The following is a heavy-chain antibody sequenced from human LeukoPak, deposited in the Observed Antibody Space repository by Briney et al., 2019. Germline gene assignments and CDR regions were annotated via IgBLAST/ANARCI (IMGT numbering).Heavy chain of an antibody. Sequence: GGSLRLSCAASGFPFNAYWMTWVRQAPGKGLEWVANIRQDGDTKYYVDSVKGRFTISRDNSKSTLYLQMNSLRAEDTAVYYCAKDLGLRYFDWLDAFDIWGQGTMVTVSS. V-gene: IGHV3-7*03. CDR1: GFPFNAYW. CDR2: IRQDGDTK. D-gene: IGHD3-9*01. CDR3: AKDLGLRYFDWLDAFDI. J-gene: IGHJ3*02.